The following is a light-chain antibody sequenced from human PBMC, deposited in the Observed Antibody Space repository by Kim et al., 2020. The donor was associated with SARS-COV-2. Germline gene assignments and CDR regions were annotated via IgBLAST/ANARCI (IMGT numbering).Light chain of an antibody. CDR1: PSVSSSY. V-gene: IGKV3-20*01. CDR2: GAS. CDR3: QQYGSSPRT. Sequence: APGERAPLSGRASPSVSSSYLAWYQQKPGQAPRLLLYGASRRATGIPDRFIGSGSGTDFTLTISSLEPEDFAVYYCQQYGSSPRTFGQGTKVDIK. J-gene: IGKJ1*01.